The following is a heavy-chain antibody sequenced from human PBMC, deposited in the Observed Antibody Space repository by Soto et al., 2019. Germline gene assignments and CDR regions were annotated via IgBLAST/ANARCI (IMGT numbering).Heavy chain of an antibody. V-gene: IGHV4-31*03. CDR2: IYYSGST. CDR3: ARAGNDYIWGSYRYSVEGAFDI. Sequence: SETLSLTCTVSGGSISSGGYYWSWIRQHPGKGLEWIGYIYYSGSTYYNPSLKSRVTISVDTSKNQFSLKLSSVTAADMAVYYCARAGNDYIWGSYRYSVEGAFDIWGQGTMVTVSS. CDR1: GGSISSGGYY. D-gene: IGHD3-16*02. J-gene: IGHJ3*02.